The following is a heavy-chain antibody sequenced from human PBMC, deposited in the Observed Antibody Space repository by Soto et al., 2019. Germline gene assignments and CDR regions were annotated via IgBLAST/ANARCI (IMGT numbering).Heavy chain of an antibody. Sequence: XVSLRLSCAPSAFTFSTYVIHWVRHAPGKGLEWVAAISHDGSDKYYGDSVRGRFTISRDNSKNPLNLQMSTLRPEDAAMYCCAREIRGSGGMDVWGQGPTVTVAS. D-gene: IGHD3-10*01. CDR1: AFTFSTYV. CDR3: AREIRGSGGMDV. CDR2: ISHDGSDK. J-gene: IGHJ6*02. V-gene: IGHV3-30-3*01.